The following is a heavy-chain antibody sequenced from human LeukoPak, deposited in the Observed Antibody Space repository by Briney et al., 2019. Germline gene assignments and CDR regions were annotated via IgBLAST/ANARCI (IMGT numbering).Heavy chain of an antibody. CDR3: ARARVGYGSGGGVTRDFDY. CDR2: IYYSGST. CDR1: GGSISSGGYY. Sequence: SETLSLTCTVSGGSISSGGYYWSWIRQPPGKGLEWIGYIYYSGSTNYNPSLKSRVTISVDTSKNQFSLKLSSVTAADTAVYYCARARVGYGSGGGVTRDFDYWGQGTLVTVSS. V-gene: IGHV4-61*08. J-gene: IGHJ4*02. D-gene: IGHD3-10*01.